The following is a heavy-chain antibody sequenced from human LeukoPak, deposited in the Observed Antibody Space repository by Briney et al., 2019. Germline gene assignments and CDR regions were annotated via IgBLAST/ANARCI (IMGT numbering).Heavy chain of an antibody. J-gene: IGHJ4*02. CDR2: TIPLFPKP. Sequence: ASVKVSSKASGGTFSPFAISWVRQAPGQGLEWMGGTIPLFPKPNYAQKFQGRLTITTITTDESTNTAFMELRSLTSGDTAMYFCARDQVGRAVAGFFDYWGQGTLVTVS. CDR1: GGTFSPFA. CDR3: ARDQVGRAVAGFFDY. D-gene: IGHD6-19*01. V-gene: IGHV1-69*05.